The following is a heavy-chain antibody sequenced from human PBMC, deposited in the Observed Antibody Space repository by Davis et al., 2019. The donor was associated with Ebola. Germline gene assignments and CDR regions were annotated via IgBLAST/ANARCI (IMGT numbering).Heavy chain of an antibody. Sequence: SETLSLTCTVSGGSISTITFYWGWIRQTPGGGLEWIGEINHFAGPTYNPSLKSRVTISADTSKSQFSLKLTSVTAADTAVYYCARRPARWENWFDPWGQGALVIVSS. V-gene: IGHV4-39*07. J-gene: IGHJ5*02. CDR3: ARRPARWENWFDP. CDR1: GGSISTITFY. D-gene: IGHD2-2*01. CDR2: INHFAGP.